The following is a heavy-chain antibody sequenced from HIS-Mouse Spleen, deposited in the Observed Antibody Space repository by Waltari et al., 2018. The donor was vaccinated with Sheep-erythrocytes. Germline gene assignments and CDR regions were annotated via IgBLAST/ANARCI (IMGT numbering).Heavy chain of an antibody. CDR2: ISPILGIA. CDR3: AQTGATTPHFDY. Sequence: QVQLVQSGAEVKKPGSSVKVSCKASGGTFSSYAISWVRQAPGQGLGWMGRISPILGIANYAQKFQGRVRITADKATSTAYMELSSLRSEDTAVYYCAQTGATTPHFDYWGQGTLVTVSS. D-gene: IGHD1-26*01. J-gene: IGHJ4*02. CDR1: GGTFSSYA. V-gene: IGHV1-69*04.